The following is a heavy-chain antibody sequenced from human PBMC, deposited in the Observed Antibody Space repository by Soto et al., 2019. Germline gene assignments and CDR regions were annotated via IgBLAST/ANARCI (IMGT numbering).Heavy chain of an antibody. CDR2: ISSDSLSI. CDR3: ARGGSSSDNGMDV. CDR1: GFTFSRYT. D-gene: IGHD3-16*01. J-gene: IGHJ6*02. V-gene: IGHV3-48*02. Sequence: EVQLEESGGGLVQPGGSLRLSCAASGFTFSRYTMNWVRQTPGKGLEWVSYISSDSLSIYYADSVKGRFTVSRDNAKNSLFLQMNSLRDEDTAVYYCARGGSSSDNGMDVWGQGTTVTVSS.